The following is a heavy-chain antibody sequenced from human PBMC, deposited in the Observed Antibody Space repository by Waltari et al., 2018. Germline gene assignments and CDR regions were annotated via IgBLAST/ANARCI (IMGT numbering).Heavy chain of an antibody. CDR2: IYPGDSNT. CDR1: GYSFAKYW. D-gene: IGHD5-18*01. V-gene: IGHV5-51*01. CDR3: ARQNIHSYGYGYFDF. Sequence: EVQLEQSGAEVKKPGESLKISCNGSGYSFAKYWIGWVRQMPGKGLEWMGVIYPGDSNTKYSRSFQGQVTISADTSISTAYLQWSSLKASDTAIYFCARQNIHSYGYGYFDFWGQGTLVTVSS. J-gene: IGHJ4*02.